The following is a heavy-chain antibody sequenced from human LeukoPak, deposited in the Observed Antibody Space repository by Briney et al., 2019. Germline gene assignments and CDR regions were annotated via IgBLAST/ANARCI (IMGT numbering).Heavy chain of an antibody. D-gene: IGHD1-26*01. CDR2: IKQDGSEK. Sequence: PGGSLRLSCAASGFTFSSYWMSWVRQAPGKGLEWVANIKQDGSEKYYVDSVKGRFTISRDNAKNSLYLQMNSLRAEDTAVYYCASDYSGRFVNYWGQGTLVTVSS. J-gene: IGHJ4*02. V-gene: IGHV3-7*01. CDR1: GFTFSSYW. CDR3: ASDYSGRFVNY.